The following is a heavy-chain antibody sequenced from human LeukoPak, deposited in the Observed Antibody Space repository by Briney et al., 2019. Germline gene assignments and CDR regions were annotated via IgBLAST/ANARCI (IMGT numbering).Heavy chain of an antibody. J-gene: IGHJ4*02. CDR1: GGSFSGYY. CDR3: ARKGLLWFGELPFFDY. CDR2: INHSGST. V-gene: IGHV4-34*01. D-gene: IGHD3-10*01. Sequence: SETLSLTCAVYGGSFSGYYWSWIRQPPGKGLEWTGEINHSGSTNYNPSLKSRVTISVDTSKNQFSLKLSSVTAADTAVYYCARKGLLWFGELPFFDYWGQGTLVTVSS.